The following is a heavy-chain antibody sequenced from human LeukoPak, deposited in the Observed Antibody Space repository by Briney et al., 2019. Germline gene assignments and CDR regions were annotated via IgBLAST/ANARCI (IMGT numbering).Heavy chain of an antibody. V-gene: IGHV3-11*06. D-gene: IGHD4-17*01. CDR3: AREKRDFDYGDFSGFDS. CDR2: ISTSGSYT. J-gene: IGHJ4*02. Sequence: GGSLGLSCAASGFTFSDYYMSWIRQAPGKGLEWVSYISTSGSYTNYADSVKGRFTIFRDKAQNSLYLQMNSLRAEDTAVYYCAREKRDFDYGDFSGFDSWGPGTLVTVSS. CDR1: GFTFSDYY.